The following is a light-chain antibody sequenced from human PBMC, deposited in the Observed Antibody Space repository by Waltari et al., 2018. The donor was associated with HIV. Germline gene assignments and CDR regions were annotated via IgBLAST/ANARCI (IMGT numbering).Light chain of an antibody. Sequence: QSVLTQPPSASGTPGQRVTISCSGSSSNIGSNYVYWYQHLPGTAPKLLSYRNKQRPSGVPDRFSGSKSGTSASLAISGLRSEDEADYYCAAWDGSLSVVIFGGGTKLTVL. CDR1: SSNIGSNY. CDR3: AAWDGSLSVVI. J-gene: IGLJ2*01. V-gene: IGLV1-47*01. CDR2: RNK.